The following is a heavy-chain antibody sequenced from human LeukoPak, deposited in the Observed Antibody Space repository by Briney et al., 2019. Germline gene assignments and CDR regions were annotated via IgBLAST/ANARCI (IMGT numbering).Heavy chain of an antibody. D-gene: IGHD7-27*01. CDR3: ARGSDWGDYYYYYMDV. Sequence: SETLSLTCTVSGGSISSSSYYWGWIRQPPGKGLEWIGSIYYSGSTYYNPSLKSRVTISVDTSKNQFSLKLSSVTAADTAVYYCARGSDWGDYYYYYMDVWGKGTTVTVSS. CDR2: IYYSGST. V-gene: IGHV4-39*07. J-gene: IGHJ6*03. CDR1: GGSISSSSYY.